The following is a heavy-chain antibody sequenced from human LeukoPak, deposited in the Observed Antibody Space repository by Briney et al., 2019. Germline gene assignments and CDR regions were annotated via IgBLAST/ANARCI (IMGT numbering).Heavy chain of an antibody. D-gene: IGHD3-10*01. Sequence: PGGSLRLSWAASGXTFSNYWMTRFRQAPGKGLEWVANINEDGSGKYYVDSVKGRFTISRDNAKNSLNLQMTTLRAEDTAVYYCARDSSRASGSSNDCWGQGTLVIVSS. CDR1: GXTFSNYW. CDR2: INEDGSGK. CDR3: ARDSSRASGSSNDC. J-gene: IGHJ4*02. V-gene: IGHV3-7*04.